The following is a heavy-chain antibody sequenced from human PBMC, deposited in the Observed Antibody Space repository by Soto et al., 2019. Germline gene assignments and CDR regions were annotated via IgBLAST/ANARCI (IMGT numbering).Heavy chain of an antibody. CDR1: GFTFGSYS. D-gene: IGHD6-6*01. J-gene: IGHJ4*02. Sequence: GGSLRLSCAASGFTFGSYSMNWVGQGPGKGLEWVSSISSSSSYIYYADSVKGRFTISRDNAKNSLYLQMNSLRAEDTAVYYCARDTIAARHFDYWGQGTLVTVSS. CDR2: ISSSSSYI. CDR3: ARDTIAARHFDY. V-gene: IGHV3-21*01.